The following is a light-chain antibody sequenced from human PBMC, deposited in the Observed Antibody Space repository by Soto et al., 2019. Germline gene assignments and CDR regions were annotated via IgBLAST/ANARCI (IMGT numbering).Light chain of an antibody. CDR2: EVV. V-gene: IGLV2-8*01. Sequence: QSALTQTPSASGSPGQSVTISCTGTKNDVGFYDFVSWYQHHPGKAPRLIIYEVVQRPSGVPDRFSGSKSGNTASLTVSGLQAADEADYFCKSYAGSNTYVFGSGTKLTVL. J-gene: IGLJ1*01. CDR1: KNDVGFYDF. CDR3: KSYAGSNTYV.